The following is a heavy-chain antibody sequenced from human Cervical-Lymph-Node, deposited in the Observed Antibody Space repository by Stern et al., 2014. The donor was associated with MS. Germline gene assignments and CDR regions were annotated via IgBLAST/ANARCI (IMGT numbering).Heavy chain of an antibody. CDR2: IWDDGSKK. CDR1: GFTFSSSG. Sequence: MQLVESGGGVVQPGRSLRLSCAASGFTFSSSGMHWVRQAPGKGLEWVAVIWDDGSKKYYADSVKGRFTISRDNSKNTLYLQMNSLRAEDTAVYYCARGLGTYDSSGYWVFDYWGQGTLVTVSS. V-gene: IGHV3-33*01. J-gene: IGHJ4*02. D-gene: IGHD3-22*01. CDR3: ARGLGTYDSSGYWVFDY.